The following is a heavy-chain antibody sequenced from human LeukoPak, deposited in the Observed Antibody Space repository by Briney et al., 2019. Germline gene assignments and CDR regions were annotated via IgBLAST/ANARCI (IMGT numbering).Heavy chain of an antibody. J-gene: IGHJ3*02. Sequence: GGSLRLSCAASGFTFNDYGMNWVRQAPGKGLEWVSSISSSSSSIYYADSVKGRFTISRDIAKNSLYLQMNSLRAEDTAVYYCAKVHPDYYSSSWYVRGAFDIWGQGTMVTVSS. V-gene: IGHV3-21*01. CDR1: GFTFNDYG. CDR3: AKVHPDYYSSSWYVRGAFDI. CDR2: ISSSSSSI. D-gene: IGHD6-13*01.